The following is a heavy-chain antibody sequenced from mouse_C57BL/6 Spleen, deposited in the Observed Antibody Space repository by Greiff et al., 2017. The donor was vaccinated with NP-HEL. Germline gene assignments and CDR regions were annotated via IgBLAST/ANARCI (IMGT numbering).Heavy chain of an antibody. CDR2: ICGGGST. J-gene: IGHJ4*01. CDR3: AKQNWGDAMDY. V-gene: IGHV2-9*01. CDR1: GFSFPSSG. D-gene: IGHD4-1*01. Sequence: VKLMESGPGLVAPSPSLSIPCPVSGFSFPSSGVDWVRQPPGQGLAWLGVICGGGSTNYNSALMSRLSISKDNSKSQVFLKMNSLQTDDTAMYYCAKQNWGDAMDYWGQGTSVTDSS.